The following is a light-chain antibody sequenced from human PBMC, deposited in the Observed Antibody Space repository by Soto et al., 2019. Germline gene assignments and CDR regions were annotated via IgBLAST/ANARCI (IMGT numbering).Light chain of an antibody. V-gene: IGKV3-15*01. J-gene: IGKJ2*01. CDR2: GAS. CDR3: QQYDKWPHT. CDR1: RSVNSN. Sequence: EIVMTQSPATLPVSPGEGATLSCRASRSVNSNIAWYQQRPGQAPRLLIYGASTRATGIPARFSGSGSGTEFTLTISSLQSEDFAVYYCQQYDKWPHTFGLGTRLEIK.